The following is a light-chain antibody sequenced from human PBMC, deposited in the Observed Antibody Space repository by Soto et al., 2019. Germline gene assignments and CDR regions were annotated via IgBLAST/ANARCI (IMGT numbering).Light chain of an antibody. J-gene: IGKJ4*01. Sequence: EIVLTQSPATLSLSPGEIATLSCRASQSVSSYLAWYQQKPGQAPRLLIYDASNRAPGIPARFSGSGSGTDFTLNISSIGPEDFAVYYCQQRSNWPPLTFGGGTKVAIK. CDR3: QQRSNWPPLT. CDR2: DAS. V-gene: IGKV3-11*01. CDR1: QSVSSY.